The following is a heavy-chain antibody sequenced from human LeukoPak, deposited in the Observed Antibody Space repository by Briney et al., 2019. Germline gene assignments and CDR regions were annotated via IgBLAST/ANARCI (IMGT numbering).Heavy chain of an antibody. CDR2: IGGSSGIT. Sequence: PGGSLRLSCAASRFTFSSYAMTWVRQAPGKGLEWVSTIGGSSGITYYADSVKGRFTISRDNSKNTLFLQMNSLRAEDTAVYFCAKDLASGDSSGYYWGGNYYGMDVWGQGTTVTVSS. D-gene: IGHD3-22*01. J-gene: IGHJ6*02. CDR1: RFTFSSYA. CDR3: AKDLASGDSSGYYWGGNYYGMDV. V-gene: IGHV3-23*01.